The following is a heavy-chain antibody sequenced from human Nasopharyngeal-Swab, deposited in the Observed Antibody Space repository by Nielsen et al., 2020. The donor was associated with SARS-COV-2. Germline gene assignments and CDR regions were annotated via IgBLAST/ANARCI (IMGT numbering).Heavy chain of an antibody. J-gene: IGHJ6*02. D-gene: IGHD3-9*01. Sequence: GGSLRLSCAASGFAFSSYWMHWVRQAPGKGLVWVSRINSDGSSASYADSVKGRFTISRDNAKNTLYLQMNSLRAEDTAVYYCASQTYYDILTGYGSYYYYGMDVWGQGTTATVSS. CDR2: INSDGSSA. CDR1: GFAFSSYW. CDR3: ASQTYYDILTGYGSYYYYGMDV. V-gene: IGHV3-74*01.